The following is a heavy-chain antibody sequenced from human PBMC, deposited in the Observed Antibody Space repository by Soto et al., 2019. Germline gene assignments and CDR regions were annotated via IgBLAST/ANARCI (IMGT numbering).Heavy chain of an antibody. CDR1: GFTFSTYS. J-gene: IGHJ6*02. Sequence: GGSLRLSCAASGFTFSTYSMNWVRQAPGKRLEWVSSISSSGTYIHYADSLKGRFTISRDNAKNSLYPQMISLRAEDTAVYYCARDPSDCSSTSCWGYYALDVWGQGTTVTVSS. D-gene: IGHD2-2*01. CDR2: ISSSGTYI. CDR3: ARDPSDCSSTSCWGYYALDV. V-gene: IGHV3-21*01.